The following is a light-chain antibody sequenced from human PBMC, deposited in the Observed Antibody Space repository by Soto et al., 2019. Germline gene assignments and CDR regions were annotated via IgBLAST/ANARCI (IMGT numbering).Light chain of an antibody. V-gene: IGLV1-40*01. J-gene: IGLJ3*02. CDR2: GNS. CDR1: SSNIGAGYG. CDR3: QSYDSSLSGWV. Sequence: QPVLTQPPSVSGAPGQRVTISCTGSSSNIGAGYGVHWYQQLPGTAPKLLIYGNSNRPSGVPDRFSGSKSGTSASLAITGLRAEDEADYYYQSYDSSLSGWVFGGGTKVTVL.